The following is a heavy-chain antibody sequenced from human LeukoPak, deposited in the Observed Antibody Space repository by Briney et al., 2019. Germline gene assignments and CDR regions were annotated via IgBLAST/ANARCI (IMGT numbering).Heavy chain of an antibody. CDR2: IKEDGSEK. Sequence: GGSLRLSYTTYGFTYSSYWMSWVRQAPGKGLEWLGNIKEDGSEKYDVDSVKGRFTISRDNAKNSLYLQMNSLRVEDTAIYYCARGTRVGTPYNWFDPWGQGTLVTVSS. V-gene: IGHV3-7*01. D-gene: IGHD1/OR15-1a*01. J-gene: IGHJ5*02. CDR3: ARGTRVGTPYNWFDP. CDR1: GFTYSSYW.